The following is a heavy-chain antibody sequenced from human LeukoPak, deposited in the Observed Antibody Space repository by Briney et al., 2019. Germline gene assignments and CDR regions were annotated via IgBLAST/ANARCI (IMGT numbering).Heavy chain of an antibody. Sequence: GGSLRLSCAASGFTFSSYWMSWVRQAPGKGLEWVANIKQDGSEKYYVDSVKGRFTISRDNAKNSLYLQMNSLRAEDTALYYCAKAVRYFDWLFDYWGQGTLVTVSS. CDR2: IKQDGSEK. CDR1: GFTFSSYW. CDR3: AKAVRYFDWLFDY. J-gene: IGHJ4*02. D-gene: IGHD3-9*01. V-gene: IGHV3-7*03.